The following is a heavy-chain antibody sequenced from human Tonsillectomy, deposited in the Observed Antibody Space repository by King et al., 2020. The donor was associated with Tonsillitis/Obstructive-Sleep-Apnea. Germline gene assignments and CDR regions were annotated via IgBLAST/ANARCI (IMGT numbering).Heavy chain of an antibody. J-gene: IGHJ4*02. CDR3: AQGGSYAGFDY. CDR1: GFSLRTSGVG. CDR2: IHWDDDK. Sequence: TLKESGPTLVKPPQTLTLTCTFSGFSLRTSGVGVGWIRQPPGKALEWLALIHWDDDKRYSPSLKSRLTITEDTSKNQVVLTMTNMDPVDTGTYYCAQGGSYAGFDYWGQGTLVTVSS. V-gene: IGHV2-5*02. D-gene: IGHD1-26*01.